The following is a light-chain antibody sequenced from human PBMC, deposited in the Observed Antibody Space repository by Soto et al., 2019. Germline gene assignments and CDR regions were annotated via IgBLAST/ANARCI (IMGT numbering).Light chain of an antibody. Sequence: DIQMTQSPSSLSASVGDRVTITCRASQSISSWLAWYQQKPGKAPKLLIYKASTLKSGVPSRFSGSGSGTEFTLTISNLQPDDFATYYCQQYDNYPLTFGGGTKV. CDR1: QSISSW. V-gene: IGKV1-5*03. CDR2: KAS. CDR3: QQYDNYPLT. J-gene: IGKJ4*01.